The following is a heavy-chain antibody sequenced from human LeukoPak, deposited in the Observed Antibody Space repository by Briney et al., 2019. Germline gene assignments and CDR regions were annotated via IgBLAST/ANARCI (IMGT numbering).Heavy chain of an antibody. V-gene: IGHV4-34*01. Sequence: SETLSLTCAVYGGSFSGYYWSWIRQPPGKGLVWIGEANHSGSTNSNPSLKSRVTISVDTSKNQFSLKLSSVTAADTAVYYCANLVNYYDSSGYSNWGQGTLVTVSS. CDR3: ANLVNYYDSSGYSN. CDR2: ANHSGST. D-gene: IGHD3-22*01. J-gene: IGHJ4*02. CDR1: GGSFSGYY.